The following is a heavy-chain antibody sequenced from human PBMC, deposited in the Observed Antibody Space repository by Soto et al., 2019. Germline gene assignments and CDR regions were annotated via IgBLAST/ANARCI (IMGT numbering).Heavy chain of an antibody. D-gene: IGHD3-10*01. CDR2: IWYDGSNK. CDR3: ARDGSGDRHAFDI. V-gene: IGHV3-33*01. Sequence: QVQLVESGGGVVQSGRSLRLSCAASGFSFSSYSMHWVRQAPGKGLEWVAVIWYDGSNKYYADSVKGQFTISRDNSKNTVYLLMNSLRAEDTAVYYCARDGSGDRHAFDIWGQGTMVTVSS. J-gene: IGHJ3*02. CDR1: GFSFSSYS.